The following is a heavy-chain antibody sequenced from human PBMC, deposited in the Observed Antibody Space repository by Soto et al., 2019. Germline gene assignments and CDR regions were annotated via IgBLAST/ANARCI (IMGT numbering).Heavy chain of an antibody. J-gene: IGHJ6*02. CDR2: IIPRLDIA. Sequence: QVQLVQSGTEVKKPGSSVKVSCKASGGTFISYSISWVRQAPGQGLEWMGRIIPRLDIANHAQKFQGRVTITADKSTSTTYMAPSSLRSEDTAVYYCARGGISGTTDYYGMDVWGQGTTVTVSS. CDR3: ARGGISGTTDYYGMDV. V-gene: IGHV1-69*02. CDR1: GGTFISYS. D-gene: IGHD1-20*01.